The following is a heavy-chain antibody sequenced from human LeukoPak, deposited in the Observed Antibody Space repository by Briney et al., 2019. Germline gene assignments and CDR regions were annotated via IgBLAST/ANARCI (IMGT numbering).Heavy chain of an antibody. CDR2: ISAYNGNT. D-gene: IGHD6-19*01. V-gene: IGHV1-18*01. Sequence: ASVKVSCKASGYTFTSYGISWVQQAPGQGLEWMGWISAYNGNTNHAQKLQGRVTMTTDTSTSTAYMELRSLRSDDTAVYYCARVVVQWQPYYYYMDVWGKGTTVTVSS. CDR3: ARVVVQWQPYYYYMDV. J-gene: IGHJ6*03. CDR1: GYTFTSYG.